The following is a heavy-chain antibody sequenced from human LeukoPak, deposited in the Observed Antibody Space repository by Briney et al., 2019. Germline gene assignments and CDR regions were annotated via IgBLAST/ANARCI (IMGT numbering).Heavy chain of an antibody. D-gene: IGHD5-24*01. Sequence: HPGGSLRLSCETAGFTLSSYVMHWVRRTPGKGLVWVSRISHDGIISYADSVKGRFTISRDNAKNTLILQMNSLRVEDTAVYYCARDWVYKIDYWGRGTLVTVSS. CDR1: GFTLSSYV. CDR2: ISHDGII. V-gene: IGHV3-74*01. CDR3: ARDWVYKIDY. J-gene: IGHJ4*02.